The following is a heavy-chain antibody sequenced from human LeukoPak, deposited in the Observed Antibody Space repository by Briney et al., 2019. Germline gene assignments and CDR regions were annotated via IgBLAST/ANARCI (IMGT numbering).Heavy chain of an antibody. CDR1: GVTVSSNF. CDR3: TSLDNSSWYGD. Sequence: PGGSLRLSCAASGVTVSSNFMSWVRQAPGKGLEWVSVIYSDGTTYYADSVKGRFTISRDNSKNTLFLQMNSLRAEDTAVYYCTSLDNSSWYGDWGQGTLVTVSS. J-gene: IGHJ4*02. V-gene: IGHV3-53*01. D-gene: IGHD6-13*01. CDR2: IYSDGTT.